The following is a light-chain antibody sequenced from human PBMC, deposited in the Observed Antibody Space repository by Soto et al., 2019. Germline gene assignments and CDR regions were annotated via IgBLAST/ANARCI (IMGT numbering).Light chain of an antibody. J-gene: IGKJ4*01. CDR1: QSVSNN. V-gene: IGKV3D-15*01. CDR2: GAS. CDR3: QQYNNWPPLT. Sequence: EIVMTQSPATLSVSPGARATLSCRASQSVSNNLAWYQQKPGQASRLLIYGASTRATGIPARFSGSGSGTEFTLTISSLQSEDFAVYYCQQYNNWPPLTFGGGTKVEIK.